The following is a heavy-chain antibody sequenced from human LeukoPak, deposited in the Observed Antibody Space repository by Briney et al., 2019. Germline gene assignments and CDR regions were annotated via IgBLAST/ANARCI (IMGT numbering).Heavy chain of an antibody. V-gene: IGHV2-5*01. J-gene: IGHJ4*02. CDR1: GFSPSTRGVG. D-gene: IGHD6-13*01. CDR3: AHSSGYSNNWYRS. CDR2: IFWNDDK. Sequence: GAGPTPVKTTQNLPLTCTFPGFSPSTRGVGGGWSPQAPGKALEGLALIFWNDDKRYRPSLKSRLTITKDTSKNQVVLTMTNMDPVDTATYYCAHSSGYSNNWYRSWGQGTLVTVSS.